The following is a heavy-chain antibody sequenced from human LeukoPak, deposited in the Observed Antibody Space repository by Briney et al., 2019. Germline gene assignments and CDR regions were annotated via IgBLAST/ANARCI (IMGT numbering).Heavy chain of an antibody. J-gene: IGHJ3*02. V-gene: IGHV3-11*01. D-gene: IGHD3-3*01. CDR1: GFTFGDYY. CDR2: TSPSGGTI. Sequence: GGSLRLSCAASGFTFGDYYMSWIRQAPGTGLEWLSYTSPSGGTIYYTDSVKGRFTMSRDNAQNALYLEMNSLRAEDTAVYYCAREKKTEWTTGAFDMWGQGTMVIVSS. CDR3: AREKKTEWTTGAFDM.